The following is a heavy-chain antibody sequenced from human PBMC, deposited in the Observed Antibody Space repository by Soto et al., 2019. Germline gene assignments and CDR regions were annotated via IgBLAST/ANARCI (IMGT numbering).Heavy chain of an antibody. V-gene: IGHV1-69*14. Sequence: QVQLVQSGAEVKKPGSSVKVSCKASGGTSSSYAISWVRQAPGQGLEWMGGIIPIFGTANYAHTFKGRGTSTADKSRRTANIELSSLRSEDTAVYYCVSSIPGTVSYYNGMDVWGQGTTVTVSS. CDR1: GGTSSSYA. CDR2: IIPIFGTA. D-gene: IGHD1-20*01. J-gene: IGHJ6*02. CDR3: VSSIPGTVSYYNGMDV.